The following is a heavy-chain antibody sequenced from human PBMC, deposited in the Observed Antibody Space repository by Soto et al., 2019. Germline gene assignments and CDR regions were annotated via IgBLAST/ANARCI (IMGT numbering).Heavy chain of an antibody. D-gene: IGHD3-10*01. V-gene: IGHV3-7*03. CDR1: GFIFSNHW. CDR3: TTLSGTWTTGDDY. Sequence: EVQLVESGGGLVQPGGSLRLSCVASGFIFSNHWLSWVRQAPGKGLEWVANIKQDGREKYYVDSVKGRFTISRDKAKNSLFLQMNSLRADDTAVYYCTTLSGTWTTGDDYWGQGALVTVSS. J-gene: IGHJ4*02. CDR2: IKQDGREK.